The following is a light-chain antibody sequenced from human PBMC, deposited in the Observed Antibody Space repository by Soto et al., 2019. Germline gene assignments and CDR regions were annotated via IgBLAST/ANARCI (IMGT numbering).Light chain of an antibody. CDR3: SSYAGSNNWV. V-gene: IGLV2-8*01. Sequence: QSALTQPPSASGSPGQSVTISCTGISSDVGGYFYVSWYQQHPGKAPKLMIYEVTKRPSGVPDRFSGSKSGNTASLTVSGLQPEDEAEYYCSSYAGSNNWVFGGGTKLTVL. J-gene: IGLJ3*02. CDR2: EVT. CDR1: SSDVGGYFY.